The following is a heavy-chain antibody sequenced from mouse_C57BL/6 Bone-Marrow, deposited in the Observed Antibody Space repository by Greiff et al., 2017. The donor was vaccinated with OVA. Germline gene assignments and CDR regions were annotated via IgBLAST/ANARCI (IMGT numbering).Heavy chain of an antibody. V-gene: IGHV5-9*01. D-gene: IGHD2-2*01. CDR2: ISGGGGNT. J-gene: IGHJ3*01. Sequence: EVMLVESGGGLVKPGGSLKLSCAASGFTFSSYTMSWVRQTPEKRLEWVATISGGGGNTYYQDSVKGRFTISRDNAKNTLYLQMSSLRSDDTALYYCASPYGYDRVFFAYWGQGTLVTVSA. CDR3: ASPYGYDRVFFAY. CDR1: GFTFSSYT.